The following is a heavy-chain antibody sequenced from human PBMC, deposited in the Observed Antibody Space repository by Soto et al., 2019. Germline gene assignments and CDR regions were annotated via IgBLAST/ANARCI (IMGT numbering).Heavy chain of an antibody. CDR1: GGTFSSYA. CDR3: ARSLTYYYETSGYYVGNI. CDR2: IIPMFDTA. V-gene: IGHV1-69*01. Sequence: VQLVQSGAEVKKPGSSVNVSCKAYGGTFSSYAFSWVRQAPGQGLEWMGGIIPMFDTANYAQKFQDRVTISADESTTTAYMELSSLTSEDTAVYCCARSLTYYYETSGYYVGNIWGQGTLVTVSS. D-gene: IGHD3-22*01. J-gene: IGHJ4*02.